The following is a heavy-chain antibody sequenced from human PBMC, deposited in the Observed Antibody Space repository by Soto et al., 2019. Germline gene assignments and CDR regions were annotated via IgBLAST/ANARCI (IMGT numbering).Heavy chain of an antibody. Sequence: PSETLSLTCAVHGGSFSGYYWRWIRQPPGKGLEWIGEINHSGSTNYNPSLKSRVTISVDTSKNQFSLKLSSVTAADTAVYYCAGTLMGAAPPGYSDFSGPALLLSVS. CDR3: AGTLMGAAPPGYSDF. CDR1: GGSFSGYY. J-gene: IGHJ4*02. D-gene: IGHD6-6*01. CDR2: INHSGST. V-gene: IGHV4-34*01.